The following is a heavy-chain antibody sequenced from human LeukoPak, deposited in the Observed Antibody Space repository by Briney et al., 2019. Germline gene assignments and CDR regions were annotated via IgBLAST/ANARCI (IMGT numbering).Heavy chain of an antibody. CDR2: IFYGGDT. V-gene: IGHV4-59*01. J-gene: IGHJ3*02. D-gene: IGHD3-16*01. CDR3: ARDQLGDAVDI. CDR1: GGSISSYY. Sequence: SETLSLTCTVSGGSISSYYWTWIRQPPGRGLEWIGYIFYGGDTNYNPSLKSRVTMSLDTSKNQFSLRLNSVTAADTAVYYCARDQLGDAVDIWGQGTMVTVSS.